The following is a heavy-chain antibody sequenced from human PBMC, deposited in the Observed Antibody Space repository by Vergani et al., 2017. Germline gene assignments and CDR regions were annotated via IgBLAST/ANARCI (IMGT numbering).Heavy chain of an antibody. CDR3: ARADVLLGFGCFLDAFDI. CDR2: IYYSGST. Sequence: QVQLQESGPGLVKPSETLSLTCTVSGGSISSYYWSWIRQPPGKGLEWIGYIYYSGSTNYNPSLKSRVTISVDTSKNQFSLKLSSVTAADTAVYYCARADVLLGFGCFLDAFDIWGQGTMVTVSS. J-gene: IGHJ3*02. V-gene: IGHV4-59*01. CDR1: GGSISSYY. D-gene: IGHD3-10*01.